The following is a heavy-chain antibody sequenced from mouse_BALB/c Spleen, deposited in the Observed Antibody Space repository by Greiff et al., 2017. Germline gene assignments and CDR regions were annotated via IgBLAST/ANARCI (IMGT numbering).Heavy chain of an antibody. CDR1: GFTFSSFG. CDR2: ISSGSSTI. J-gene: IGHJ4*01. CDR3: ARWTGRAMDY. D-gene: IGHD4-1*01. V-gene: IGHV5-17*02. Sequence: EVQRVESGGGLVQPGGSRKLSCAASGFTFSSFGMHWVRQAPEKGLEWVAYISSGSSTIYYADTVKGRFTISRDNPKNTLFLQMTSLRSEDTAMYYCARWTGRAMDYWGQGTSVTVSS.